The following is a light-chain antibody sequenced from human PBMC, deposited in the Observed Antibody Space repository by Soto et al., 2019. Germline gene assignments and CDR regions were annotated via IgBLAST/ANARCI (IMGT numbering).Light chain of an antibody. Sequence: EIVFTQSPGTLSLSPGQRATLSRKASQGVSSTYLAWYQQKPGRAPRLLIYGTSRRASGIPDRFSGSGSGTDFTLTISRLEPEDFAVYYCQFYGALMWAFGQGTKVDIK. V-gene: IGKV3-20*01. CDR1: QGVSSTY. CDR3: QFYGALMWA. CDR2: GTS. J-gene: IGKJ1*01.